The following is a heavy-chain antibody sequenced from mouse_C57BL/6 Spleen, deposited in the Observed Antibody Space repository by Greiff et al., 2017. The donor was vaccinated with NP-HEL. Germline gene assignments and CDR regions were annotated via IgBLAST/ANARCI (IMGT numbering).Heavy chain of an antibody. CDR1: GYSITSGYY. Sequence: VKLQESGPGLVKPSQSLSLTCSVTGYSITSGYYWNWIRQFPGNKLEWMGYISYDGSNNYNPYLKNRISITRDTSKNQFFLKLNSVTTEDTATYYCARGSYGIFAYWGQGTLVTVSA. CDR3: ARGSYGIFAY. J-gene: IGHJ3*01. CDR2: ISYDGSN. V-gene: IGHV3-6*01. D-gene: IGHD2-1*01.